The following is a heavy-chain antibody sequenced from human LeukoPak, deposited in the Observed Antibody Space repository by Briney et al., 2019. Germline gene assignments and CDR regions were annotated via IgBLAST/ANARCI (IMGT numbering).Heavy chain of an antibody. CDR2: ININTGNP. Sequence: GASVKVSCKASGYTFTRYGISWVRQAPGQGLEWMGWININTGNPTYAQGFTGRFVLSVDTSATTAFLQISSLKADDTAVYYCARGPWGFHHYMDVWGEGTAVTVSS. J-gene: IGHJ6*03. V-gene: IGHV7-4-1*02. CDR1: GYTFTRYG. CDR3: ARGPWGFHHYMDV. D-gene: IGHD3-16*01.